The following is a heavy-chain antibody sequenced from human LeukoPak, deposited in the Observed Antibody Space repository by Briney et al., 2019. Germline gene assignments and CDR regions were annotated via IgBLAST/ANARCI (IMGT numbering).Heavy chain of an antibody. CDR2: ISSSGSTI. J-gene: IGHJ6*02. D-gene: IGHD6-6*01. Sequence: GGSLRLSCAASGFTFSDYYMSWIRQAPGKGLERVSYISSSGSTIYYADSVKGRFTISRDNAKNSLYLQMNSLRAEDTAVYYCASGSSSSGYYYGMDVWGQGTTVTVSS. CDR1: GFTFSDYY. CDR3: ASGSSSSGYYYGMDV. V-gene: IGHV3-11*01.